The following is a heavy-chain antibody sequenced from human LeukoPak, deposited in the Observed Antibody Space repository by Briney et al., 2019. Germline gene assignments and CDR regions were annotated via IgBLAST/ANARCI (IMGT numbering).Heavy chain of an antibody. CDR3: AKDKGSGRYYNLGYFDS. Sequence: GGSLRLSCAASGFTFSSYWMTWVRQAPGKGLEWVANIKLDGSEKYYVDSVKGRFTISRDNAKNSLYLQINSLRVEDTAFYYCAKDKGSGRYYNLGYFDSWGQGMLVTVSS. V-gene: IGHV3-7*03. D-gene: IGHD3-10*01. J-gene: IGHJ4*02. CDR2: IKLDGSEK. CDR1: GFTFSSYW.